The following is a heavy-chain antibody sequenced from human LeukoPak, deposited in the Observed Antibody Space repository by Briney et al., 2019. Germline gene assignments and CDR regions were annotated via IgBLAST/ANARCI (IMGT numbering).Heavy chain of an antibody. CDR1: GFAFSTYA. CDR3: AKARGSSVYEQFDY. V-gene: IGHV3-23*01. J-gene: IGHJ4*02. Sequence: GGSLRLSCAASGFAFSTYAMTWVRQAPEKGLQWVSTISTSGRATYYADSVEGRFTISRDDSKNTLYLQMNSLRADDTAVYYCAKARGSSVYEQFDYWGQGTQVTVSP. CDR2: ISTSGRAT. D-gene: IGHD5/OR15-5a*01.